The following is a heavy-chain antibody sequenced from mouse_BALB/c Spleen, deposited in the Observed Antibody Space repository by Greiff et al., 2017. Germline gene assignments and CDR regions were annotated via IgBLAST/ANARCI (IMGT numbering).Heavy chain of an antibody. CDR2: VNPYNGGT. CDR1: GYTFTDYY. CDR3: ARREASYSGWFAY. J-gene: IGHJ3*01. V-gene: IGHV1-19*01. D-gene: IGHD2-10*01. Sequence: EVQLQQSGPELVKPGASVKMSCKASGYTFTDYYMDWVKQSHGESFEWIGRVNPYNGGTSYNQKFKGKATLTVDKSSSTAYMELNSLTSEDSAVYYCARREASYSGWFAYWGQGTLVTVSA.